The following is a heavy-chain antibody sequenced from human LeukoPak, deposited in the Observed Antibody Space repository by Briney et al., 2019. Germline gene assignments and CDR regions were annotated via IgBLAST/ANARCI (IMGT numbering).Heavy chain of an antibody. V-gene: IGHV3-74*01. D-gene: IGHD1-26*01. CDR1: GFSLSRYW. CDR2: INTEGSTT. CDR3: ASPCRYSGSPRGCDY. Sequence: GGSLRLSCAASGFSLSRYWMHWVRQAPGKGLVWVSRINTEGSTTDYADSVEGRFTISRDNAKNSLYLQMNSLRAEDTAVYYCASPCRYSGSPRGCDYWGQGTLVTVSS. J-gene: IGHJ4*02.